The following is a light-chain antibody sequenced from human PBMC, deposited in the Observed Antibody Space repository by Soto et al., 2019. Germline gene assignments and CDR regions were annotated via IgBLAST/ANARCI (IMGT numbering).Light chain of an antibody. CDR1: SSDIGGYNY. J-gene: IGLJ1*01. V-gene: IGLV2-14*03. Sequence: QSALTQPASVSGSTGQSITISCTGTSSDIGGYNYVSWYQQLPGKAPKLIIYDVSNRPSGVSDRFSGSKSGNAASLTIPGLPAEDAADDACSSCTSNRTSYVFGTGTKVTV. CDR2: DVS. CDR3: SSCTSNRTSYV.